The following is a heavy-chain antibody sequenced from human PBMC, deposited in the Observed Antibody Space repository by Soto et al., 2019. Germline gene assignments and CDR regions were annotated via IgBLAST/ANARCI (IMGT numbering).Heavy chain of an antibody. Sequence: XSVKVCCTGSGSTFTVYCVGLVRQAPGQGLEWMGWISAYNGNTNYAQKLQGRVTMTTDTSTSTAYMELRSLRSDETAVYYCASEVYYYDSSGYPTKDAFDFWGQGTMVTVSS. J-gene: IGHJ3*01. CDR1: GSTFTVYC. D-gene: IGHD3-22*01. CDR2: ISAYNGNT. V-gene: IGHV1-18*04. CDR3: ASEVYYYDSSGYPTKDAFDF.